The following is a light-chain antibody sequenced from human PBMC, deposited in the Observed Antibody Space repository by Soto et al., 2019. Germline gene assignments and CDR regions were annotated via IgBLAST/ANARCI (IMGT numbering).Light chain of an antibody. V-gene: IGLV2-8*01. CDR1: SSDVGGYNY. Sequence: QSVLTQPPSASGSPGQSVTISCTGTSSDVGGYNYVSWYQHHPGKAPKLMIFEVSKRPSGVPDRFSGSKSGNTASLTVSGLQAEDEAYYYCSSYAGSNNPYVFGTGTKVTVL. CDR2: EVS. J-gene: IGLJ1*01. CDR3: SSYAGSNNPYV.